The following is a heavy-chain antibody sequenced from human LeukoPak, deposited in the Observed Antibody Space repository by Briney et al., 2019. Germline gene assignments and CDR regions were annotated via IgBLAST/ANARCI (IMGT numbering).Heavy chain of an antibody. V-gene: IGHV3-7*01. CDR3: ARYNDIAVGDSFDV. CDR1: GFSFNREW. J-gene: IGHJ3*01. CDR2: IRYDGGQT. Sequence: GVSLRLSCAASGFSFNREWMVWVRQAPGKGLERVATIRYDGGQTMYLDSVRGRFTISRDNARSSLYLQMNSLRVEDTAVYYCARYNDIAVGDSFDVWGQGTKVTVSS. D-gene: IGHD2-15*01.